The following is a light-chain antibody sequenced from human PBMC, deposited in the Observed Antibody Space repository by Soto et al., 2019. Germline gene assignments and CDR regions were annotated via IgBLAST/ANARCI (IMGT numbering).Light chain of an antibody. J-gene: IGKJ4*01. V-gene: IGKV3-15*01. CDR1: QSVSSN. CDR3: QQYNNWPLLS. Sequence: EIVMTQSPATLSVSPGERATLSCRASQSVSSNLAWYQQKPGQAPRVLIYGASTRATGIPARFSGSGSGTEFTLTISSLQSEDVAVYYYQQYNNWPLLSFGGGTKVEIK. CDR2: GAS.